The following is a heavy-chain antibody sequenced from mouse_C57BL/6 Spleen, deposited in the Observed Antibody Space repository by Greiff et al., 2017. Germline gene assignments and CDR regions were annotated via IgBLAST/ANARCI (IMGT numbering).Heavy chain of an antibody. D-gene: IGHD2-5*01. CDR3: ASFYSNYYFDY. J-gene: IGHJ2*01. CDR2: ISDGGSYT. CDR1: GFTFSSYA. V-gene: IGHV5-4*03. Sequence: EVMLVESGGGLVKPGGSLKLSCAASGFTFSSYAMSWVRQTPEKRLEWVATISDGGSYTSYPDNVKGRFTISRDNAKNNLYLQMSHLKSEDTAMYYCASFYSNYYFDYWGQGTTLTVSS.